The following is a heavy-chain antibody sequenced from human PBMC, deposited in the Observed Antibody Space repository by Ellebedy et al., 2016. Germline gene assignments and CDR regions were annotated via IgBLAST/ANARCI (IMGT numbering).Heavy chain of an antibody. J-gene: IGHJ4*02. CDR1: GSSISSYY. V-gene: IGHV4-59*01. CDR3: ARDNRVTTWYY. Sequence: SETLSLTCAVSGSSISSYYWSWIRQPPGKGLEWIGYIYNSGTTNYNPSLKSRVTISVDTSKNQFSLKLSSVTAADTAVYYCARDNRVTTWYYWGQGTLVTVSS. CDR2: IYNSGTT. D-gene: IGHD4-17*01.